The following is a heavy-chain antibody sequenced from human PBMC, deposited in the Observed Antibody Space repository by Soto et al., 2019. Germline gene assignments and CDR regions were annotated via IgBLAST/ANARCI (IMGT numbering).Heavy chain of an antibody. D-gene: IGHD3-22*01. J-gene: IGHJ4*02. V-gene: IGHV4-59*08. Sequence: QVQLQESGPGLVKPSETLSLTCSVSGSSVSSYYWSWIRQPPGKGLEYIGFIYYSGSTNFNPSLKSRVPISVDTSKNQFALRLTSVTAADTAVYYCARLYDSSGYWIFDYWGQGTLVTVSS. CDR1: GSSVSSYY. CDR3: ARLYDSSGYWIFDY. CDR2: IYYSGST.